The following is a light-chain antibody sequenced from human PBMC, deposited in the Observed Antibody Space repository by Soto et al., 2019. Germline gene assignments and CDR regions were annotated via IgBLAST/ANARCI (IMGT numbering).Light chain of an antibody. J-gene: IGKJ5*01. CDR1: QSVTSGY. V-gene: IGKV3-11*01. CDR2: DAS. Sequence: EIVLTQSPGTLSLSPGERATLSFRASQSVTSGYLAWYHQKPGQPPRLLIYDASTRATGIPARFSGSGSGTDFTLTISSLEPEDFAVYYCQQRSNWPITFGQGTRLE. CDR3: QQRSNWPIT.